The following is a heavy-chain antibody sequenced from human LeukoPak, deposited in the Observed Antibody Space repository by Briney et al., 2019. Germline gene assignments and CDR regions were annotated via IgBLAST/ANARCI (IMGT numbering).Heavy chain of an antibody. D-gene: IGHD2-15*01. CDR3: TRLREGSCYYCYFDY. Sequence: GGSLRLSCAASGFTFSGSAMHWVRQASGKGLEWVGRIRSKANSYATAYAASVKGRSTISRDDSKDTAYLQMNSLKTEDTAVYYCTRLREGSCYYCYFDYWGQGTLVTVSS. J-gene: IGHJ4*02. V-gene: IGHV3-73*01. CDR1: GFTFSGSA. CDR2: IRSKANSYAT.